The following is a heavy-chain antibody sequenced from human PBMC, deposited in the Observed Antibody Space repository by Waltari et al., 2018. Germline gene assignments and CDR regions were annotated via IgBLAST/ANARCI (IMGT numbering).Heavy chain of an antibody. V-gene: IGHV4-39*07. J-gene: IGHJ5*02. CDR2: IYYSGST. D-gene: IGHD3-10*01. Sequence: QLQLQESGPGLVKPSETLSLTCPVSGGSISSSSYYWGWIRQPPGKGLEWIGSIYYSGSTYYNPALKSRVTISVDTSKNQFSLKLSSVTAADTAVYYCARTFTMVRGVIYWFDPWGQGTLVTVSS. CDR3: ARTFTMVRGVIYWFDP. CDR1: GGSISSSSYY.